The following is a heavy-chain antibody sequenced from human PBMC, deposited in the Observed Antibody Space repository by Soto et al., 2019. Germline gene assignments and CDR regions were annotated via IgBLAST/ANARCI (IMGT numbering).Heavy chain of an antibody. J-gene: IGHJ4*02. CDR3: AKPSYDYWSGYYHRFDY. Sequence: QVQLVESGGGVVQPGRSQRLSCTASGFTFSSYGMHWVRQAPGKGLEWVAFIWHDGSNSYYVDSVKGRFTISRDNSKNTLYLQMNSLRAEDTAVYYCAKPSYDYWSGYYHRFDYWGQGTLVTVSS. D-gene: IGHD3-3*01. CDR2: IWHDGSNS. V-gene: IGHV3-33*06. CDR1: GFTFSSYG.